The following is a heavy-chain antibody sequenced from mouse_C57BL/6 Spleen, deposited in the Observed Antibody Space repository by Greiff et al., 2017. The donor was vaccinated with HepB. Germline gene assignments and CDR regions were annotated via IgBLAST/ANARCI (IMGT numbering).Heavy chain of an antibody. CDR3: ARSRITTVGFDY. Sequence: EVQGVESGGGLVQPGGSLKLSCAASGFTFSDYYMYWVRQTPEKRLEWVAYISNGGGSTYYPDTVKGRFTISRDNAKNTLYLQLSRLKSEDTAMYYCARSRITTVGFDYWGQGTTLTVAS. J-gene: IGHJ2*01. V-gene: IGHV5-12*01. D-gene: IGHD1-1*01. CDR1: GFTFSDYY. CDR2: ISNGGGST.